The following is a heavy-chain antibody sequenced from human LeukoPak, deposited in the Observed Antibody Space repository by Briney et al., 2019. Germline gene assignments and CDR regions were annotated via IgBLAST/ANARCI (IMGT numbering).Heavy chain of an antibody. CDR1: GFTFSSYS. J-gene: IGHJ4*02. V-gene: IGHV3-48*04. CDR3: ARSGFGYYFDY. Sequence: PGGSLRLSCAASGFTFSSYSMNWVRQAPGKGLEWVSYISSSSSTIYYADSVKGRFTISRDNAKNSLYLQMNSLRAEDTAVYYCARSGFGYYFDYWGQGTLVTVSS. D-gene: IGHD3-3*01. CDR2: ISSSSSTI.